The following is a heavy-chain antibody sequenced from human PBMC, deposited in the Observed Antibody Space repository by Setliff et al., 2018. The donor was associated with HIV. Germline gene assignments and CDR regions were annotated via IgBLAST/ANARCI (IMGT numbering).Heavy chain of an antibody. CDR3: ATPLDATMGRDY. J-gene: IGHJ4*02. V-gene: IGHV1-69*13. CDR1: GGTLSIYT. Sequence: GASVKVSCKASGGTLSIYTINWVRQAPGQGLEWMGGIITIFGTPNFAPKFQGRVTITADESTKTAYMELSSLRSEDTAVYYCATPLDATMGRDYWGQGTLVTVSS. D-gene: IGHD5-18*01. CDR2: IITIFGTP.